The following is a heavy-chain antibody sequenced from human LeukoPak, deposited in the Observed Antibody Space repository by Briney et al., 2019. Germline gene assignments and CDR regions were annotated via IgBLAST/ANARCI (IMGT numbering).Heavy chain of an antibody. CDR3: ARQGTYYYDSSGYQPLPFDY. V-gene: IGHV4-39*01. CDR1: GGSFSGYY. CDR2: IYYSGST. J-gene: IGHJ4*02. D-gene: IGHD3-22*01. Sequence: PSETLSLTCAVYGGSFSGYYWGWIRQPPGKGLEWIGSIYYSGSTYYNPSLKSRVTISVDTSKNQFSLKLSSVTAADTAVYYCARQGTYYYDSSGYQPLPFDYWGQGTLVTVSS.